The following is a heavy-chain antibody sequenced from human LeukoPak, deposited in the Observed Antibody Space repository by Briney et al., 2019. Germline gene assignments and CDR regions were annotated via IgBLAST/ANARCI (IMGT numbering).Heavy chain of an antibody. V-gene: IGHV3-30*04. D-gene: IGHD5-18*01. J-gene: IGHJ2*01. CDR3: AKDADTATIIYWYFDL. Sequence: GGSLRLSCTASGFTFGDYAMSWVRQAPGKGLEWVAVISDDGSNTYYADSVKGRFTISRDNSKNTLYLQLNSLRTEDTAVYYCAKDADTATIIYWYFDLWGRGTLVTVSS. CDR2: ISDDGSNT. CDR1: GFTFGDYA.